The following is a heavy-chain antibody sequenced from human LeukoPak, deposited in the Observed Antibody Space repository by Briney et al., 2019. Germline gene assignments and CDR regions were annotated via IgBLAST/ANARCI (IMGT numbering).Heavy chain of an antibody. D-gene: IGHD4-17*01. V-gene: IGHV1-18*01. Sequence: GASVKVSCKASGYTFTNYGISWVRQAPGQGLEWMGWISAYNGNTNFAQKFQGRVIMTTDISTSTAYMEVRSLRSDDTAVYYCARDYGDYNYYYYYGMDVWGQGTTVTVSS. CDR3: ARDYGDYNYYYYYGMDV. CDR1: GYTFTNYG. CDR2: ISAYNGNT. J-gene: IGHJ6*02.